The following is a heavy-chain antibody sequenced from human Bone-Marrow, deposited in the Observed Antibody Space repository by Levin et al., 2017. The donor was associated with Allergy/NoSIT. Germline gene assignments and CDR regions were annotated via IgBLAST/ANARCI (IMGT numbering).Heavy chain of an antibody. D-gene: IGHD4-11*01. CDR2: ISGSGTTI. J-gene: IGHJ6*02. V-gene: IGHV3-11*01. CDR3: ARDRLPSTYRGMDV. CDR1: GFTFSDSY. Sequence: NAGGSLRLSCVASGFTFSDSYMSWVRQAPGKGLEWISFISGSGTTIFYADSVKGRFSISRDNAKNSLYLQMNSLRAEDTAIYYCARDRLPSTYRGMDVWGQGTTVTVSS.